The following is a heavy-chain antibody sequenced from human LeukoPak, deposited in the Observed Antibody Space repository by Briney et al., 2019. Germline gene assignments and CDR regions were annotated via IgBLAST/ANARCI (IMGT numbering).Heavy chain of an antibody. CDR3: ARDPYSGTYYQYYYYYMDV. CDR2: ISWNSGSI. V-gene: IGHV3-9*01. D-gene: IGHD1-26*01. CDR1: GFTFDDYA. Sequence: GGSLRLSCAASGFTFDDYAMHWVRQAPGKGLEWVSGISWNSGSIGYADSVKGRFTISRDNAKNSLYLQMNSLRDEDTAIYYCARDPYSGTYYQYYYYYMDVWGKGTTVTVSS. J-gene: IGHJ6*03.